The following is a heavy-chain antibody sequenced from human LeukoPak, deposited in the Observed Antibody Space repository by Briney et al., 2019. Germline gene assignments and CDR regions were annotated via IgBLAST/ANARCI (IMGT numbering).Heavy chain of an antibody. J-gene: IGHJ6*03. CDR2: IIPIFGTA. Sequence: GASVKVSCKASGGTFSSYAISWVRQAPGQGLEWMGGIIPIFGTANYAQKFQGRVTITADESTSTAYMELSSLRSEDTAVYYCARDQQGTSYMDVWGKGTTVTVSS. V-gene: IGHV1-69*13. CDR1: GGTFSSYA. CDR3: ARDQQGTSYMDV. D-gene: IGHD6-13*01.